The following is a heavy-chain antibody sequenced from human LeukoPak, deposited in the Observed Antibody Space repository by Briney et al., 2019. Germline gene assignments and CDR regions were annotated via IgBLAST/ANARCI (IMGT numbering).Heavy chain of an antibody. CDR1: GGTFSSYA. D-gene: IGHD1-14*01. Sequence: SVKVSCKASGGTFSSYAISWVRQAPGQGLEWMGGITPIFGTANYAQKFQGRVTITADESTSTAYMELSSLRSEDTAVYYCARGARSGYYFDYWGQGTLVTVSS. CDR3: ARGARSGYYFDY. CDR2: ITPIFGTA. J-gene: IGHJ4*02. V-gene: IGHV1-69*13.